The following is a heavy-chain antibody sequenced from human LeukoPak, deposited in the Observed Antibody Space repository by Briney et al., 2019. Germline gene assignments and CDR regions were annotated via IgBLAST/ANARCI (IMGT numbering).Heavy chain of an antibody. V-gene: IGHV3-21*05. D-gene: IGHD2-2*01. CDR1: GFSFSLYA. CDR2: INSGADDI. Sequence: GGSLRLSCAASGFSFSLYAMNWVRQAPGKGLEWISYINSGADDIHYAASVRGRFTISRDDAGNTLFLQLSSLRAEDTAVYYCARDTIQPGLIDDWGQGTLVTVSS. J-gene: IGHJ4*02. CDR3: ARDTIQPGLIDD.